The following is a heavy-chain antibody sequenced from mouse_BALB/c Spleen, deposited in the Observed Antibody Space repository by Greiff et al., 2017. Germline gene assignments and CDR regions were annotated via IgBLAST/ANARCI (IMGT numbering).Heavy chain of an antibody. Sequence: VKLMESGPGLVAPSQSLSINCTVSGFSLTSYGVHWVRQPPGKGLEWLGVIWAGGSTNYNSALMSRLSISKDNSKSQVFLKMNSLQTDDTAMYYCARARYDGAMDYWGQGTSVTVAS. CDR3: ARARYDGAMDY. J-gene: IGHJ4*01. CDR1: GFSLTSYG. D-gene: IGHD2-14*01. CDR2: IWAGGST. V-gene: IGHV2-9*02.